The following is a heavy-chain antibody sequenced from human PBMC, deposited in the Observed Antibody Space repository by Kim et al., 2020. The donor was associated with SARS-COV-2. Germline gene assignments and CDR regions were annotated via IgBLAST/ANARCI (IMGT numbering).Heavy chain of an antibody. J-gene: IGHJ5*02. D-gene: IGHD4-17*01. V-gene: IGHV4-30-2*05. CDR3: ARVTATFTVTGGATDWFDP. Sequence: SRVTISVDTSKNQFSLKLSSVTAADTAVYYCARVTATFTVTGGATDWFDPWGQGTLVTVSS.